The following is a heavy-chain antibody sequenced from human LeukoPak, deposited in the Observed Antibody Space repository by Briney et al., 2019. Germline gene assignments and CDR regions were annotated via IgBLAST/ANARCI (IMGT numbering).Heavy chain of an antibody. D-gene: IGHD6-19*01. Sequence: GRSLRLSCSASGFTFSSYGMHWVRQAPGKGLEWVAVIWYDGSNKYYAASVKGRFTISRDNSKNTLYLQMNSLRAEDTAVYYGARERVNEYSSGWYNYYYYYGMDVWGQGTTVTVSS. CDR2: IWYDGSNK. J-gene: IGHJ6*02. CDR1: GFTFSSYG. CDR3: ARERVNEYSSGWYNYYYYYGMDV. V-gene: IGHV3-33*01.